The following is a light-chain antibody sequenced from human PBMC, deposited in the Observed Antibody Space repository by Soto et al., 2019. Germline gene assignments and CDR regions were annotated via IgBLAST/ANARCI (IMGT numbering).Light chain of an antibody. CDR1: QSVSSSS. CDR2: GAS. V-gene: IGKV3-20*01. J-gene: IGKJ2*01. CDR3: QQYGSSPYT. Sequence: IVVTQSPGTLSLSPGERAILSCRARQSVSSSSLAWYQQKPGQAPRLLIYGASSRATGIPDRFSGSGSGTDFTLTISRLAPEEFAGYYWQQYGSSPYTLGRGTKLEIE.